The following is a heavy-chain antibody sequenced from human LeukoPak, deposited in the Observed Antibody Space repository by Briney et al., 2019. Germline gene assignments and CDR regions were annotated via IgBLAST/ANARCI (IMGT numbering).Heavy chain of an antibody. V-gene: IGHV3-11*01. CDR3: ASRIAAAGGFDY. J-gene: IGHJ4*02. Sequence: GGSLRLSCAVSGFTVSSNYMSWVRQAPGKGLEWVSYISSSGSTIYYADSVKGRFTISWDNAKNSLYLQMNSLRAEDTAVYYCASRIAAAGGFDYWGQGTLVTVSS. D-gene: IGHD6-13*01. CDR1: GFTVSSNY. CDR2: ISSSGSTI.